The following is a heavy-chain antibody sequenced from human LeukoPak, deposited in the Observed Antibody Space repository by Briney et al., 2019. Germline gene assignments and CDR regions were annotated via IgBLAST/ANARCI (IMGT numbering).Heavy chain of an antibody. CDR3: ARDTDTPLIPGDY. CDR2: ISTYNGDT. D-gene: IGHD5-18*01. CDR1: GYTFTNYG. Sequence: ASVKVSCKASGYTFTNYGNNWVRQAPGQGLEWMGWISTYNGDTNYAQKFQGRVSMTTDTSTDTAYMELRSLRSDDTAVYYCARDTDTPLIPGDYWGQGTLVTVSS. V-gene: IGHV1-18*01. J-gene: IGHJ4*02.